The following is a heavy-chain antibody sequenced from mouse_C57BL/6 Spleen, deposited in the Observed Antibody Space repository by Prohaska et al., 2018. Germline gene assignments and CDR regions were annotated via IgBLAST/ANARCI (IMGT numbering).Heavy chain of an antibody. D-gene: IGHD1-1*01. CDR1: GYTSTDYY. V-gene: IGHV1-75*01. CDR2: IFPGSGST. Sequence: SVKISCKASGYTSTDYYINWVKQRPGQGLEWIGWIFPGSGSTYYNEKFKGKATLTVDKSSSTAYMLLSSLTSEDSAVYFCARGDYGSSYWYFDVWGTGTTVTVSS. CDR3: ARGDYGSSYWYFDV. J-gene: IGHJ1*03.